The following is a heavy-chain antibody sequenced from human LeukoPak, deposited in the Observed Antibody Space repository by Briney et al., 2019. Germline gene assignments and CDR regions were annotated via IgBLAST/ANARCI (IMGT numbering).Heavy chain of an antibody. Sequence: GGSLRLSCAASGFTFRLYSMNWVRQAPGKGLEWLSYISGSTRTTYDADSVKGRFSISRDNAKNLLYLQMNSLGVEDTAVYYCARSITMAVENAFDIWGQGTMVTASS. CDR2: ISGSTRTT. V-gene: IGHV3-48*04. CDR3: ARSITMAVENAFDI. CDR1: GFTFRLYS. D-gene: IGHD3-10*01. J-gene: IGHJ3*02.